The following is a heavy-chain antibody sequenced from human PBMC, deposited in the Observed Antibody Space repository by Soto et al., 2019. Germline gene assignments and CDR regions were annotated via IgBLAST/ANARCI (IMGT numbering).Heavy chain of an antibody. CDR2: INHSGST. D-gene: IGHD1-7*01. CDR1: GGSFSGYY. V-gene: IGHV4-34*01. CDR3: ARGEDNWNYEDYYYYMDV. Sequence: SETLSLTCAVYGGSFSGYYWSWIRQPPGKGLEWIGEINHSGSTNYNPSLKSRVTISVDTSKNQFPLKLSSVTAADTAVYYCARGEDNWNYEDYYYYMDVWGKGTTVTVSS. J-gene: IGHJ6*03.